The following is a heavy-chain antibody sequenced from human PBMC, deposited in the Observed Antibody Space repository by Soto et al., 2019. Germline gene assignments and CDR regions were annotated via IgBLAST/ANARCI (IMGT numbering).Heavy chain of an antibody. CDR1: GFTFSDYY. D-gene: IGHD3-22*01. J-gene: IGHJ5*01. Sequence: QVQLVESGGGLVKPGGSLRLSCAASGFTFSDYYMSWIRQAPGKGLEWISYISSNSNYKNHADSVRGRFTISRDNAKNSHYLQMKVLTAEDTAVYYRARATGYYHTSGSDSLGHGTLVTVSS. V-gene: IGHV3-11*06. CDR2: ISSNSNYK. CDR3: ARATGYYHTSGSDS.